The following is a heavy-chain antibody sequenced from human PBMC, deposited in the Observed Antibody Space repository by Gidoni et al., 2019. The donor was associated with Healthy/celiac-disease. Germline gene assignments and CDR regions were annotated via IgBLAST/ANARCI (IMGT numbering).Heavy chain of an antibody. CDR1: GFTFSSYE. CDR3: ARGGYSSGWYKHFDY. D-gene: IGHD6-19*01. V-gene: IGHV3-48*03. CDR2: ISSSGSTI. Sequence: EVQLVESGGGLVQPGGSLRLSCAASGFTFSSYEMNWVRQAPGKGLEWVSYISSSGSTIYYADSVKGRFTISRDNAKNSLYLQMNSLRAEDTAVYYCARGGYSSGWYKHFDYWGQGTLVTVSS. J-gene: IGHJ4*02.